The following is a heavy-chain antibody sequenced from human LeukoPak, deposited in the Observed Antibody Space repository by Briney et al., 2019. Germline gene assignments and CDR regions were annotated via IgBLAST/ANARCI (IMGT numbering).Heavy chain of an antibody. J-gene: IGHJ6*03. D-gene: IGHD6-13*01. CDR2: ISAYNGNT. V-gene: IGHV1-18*01. Sequence: GASVKVSCKASGYTFTSYGISWVRQAPGQGLEWMGWISAYNGNTDYAQKLQGRVTMTTDTSTSTAYMELRSLRSEDTAVYYCARDIAAAGIYYYMDVWGKGTTVTVSS. CDR1: GYTFTSYG. CDR3: ARDIAAAGIYYYMDV.